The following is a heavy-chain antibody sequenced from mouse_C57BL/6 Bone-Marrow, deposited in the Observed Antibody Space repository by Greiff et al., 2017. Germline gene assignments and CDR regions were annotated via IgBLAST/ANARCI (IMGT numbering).Heavy chain of an antibody. Sequence: QVQLQQPGAELVKPGASVKLSCKASGYTFTSYWMHWVKQRPGQGLEWIGMIHPNSGSTNYNEKFKSKATLTSDTSSSTAYMQLSSLTSEDSAIYVCARLSDYYGFAYWGQGTLVTVSA. CDR3: ARLSDYYGFAY. CDR2: IHPNSGST. CDR1: GYTFTSYW. J-gene: IGHJ3*01. D-gene: IGHD1-1*01. V-gene: IGHV1-64*01.